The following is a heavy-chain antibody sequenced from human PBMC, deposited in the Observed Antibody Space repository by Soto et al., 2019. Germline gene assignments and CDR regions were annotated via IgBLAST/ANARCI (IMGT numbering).Heavy chain of an antibody. Sequence: GGSLRLSCAASGFTFSSYSMNWVRQAPGKGLEWVSYISSSSSTIYYADSVKGRFTISRDNAKNSLYLQMNSLRDEDTAVYYCARDLKYSSSWKKYFDYWGQGTLVTVSS. V-gene: IGHV3-48*02. CDR1: GFTFSSYS. J-gene: IGHJ4*02. D-gene: IGHD6-13*01. CDR2: ISSSSSTI. CDR3: ARDLKYSSSWKKYFDY.